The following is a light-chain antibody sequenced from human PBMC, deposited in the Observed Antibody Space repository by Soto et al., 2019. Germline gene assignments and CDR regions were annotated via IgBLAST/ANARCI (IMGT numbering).Light chain of an antibody. CDR1: SSNIGGNT. Sequence: QPVLTQPPSASGTPGQRVTMSCSGSSSNIGGNTVNWYQQLPGMAPKLLIHSNDQRPSGAPDRFSGSKSGTSASLAISGLQTEDEADYYCAAWDGSLNGVAFGGGTKVTVL. CDR2: SND. V-gene: IGLV1-44*01. CDR3: AAWDGSLNGVA. J-gene: IGLJ2*01.